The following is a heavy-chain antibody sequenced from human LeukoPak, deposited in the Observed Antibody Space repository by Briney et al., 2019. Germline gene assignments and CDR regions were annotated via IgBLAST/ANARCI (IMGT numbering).Heavy chain of an antibody. V-gene: IGHV3-53*01. J-gene: IGHJ3*02. Sequence: GGSLRLSCAASGFTVSSNYMSWVRQAPGKGLEWVSVIYSGGSTYYADSVKGRFTISRDNSKNTLYLQMNSLRAEDTAVYYCARAREGYYYDSSAFDIWGQGTMVTVSS. CDR1: GFTVSSNY. CDR2: IYSGGST. D-gene: IGHD3-22*01. CDR3: ARAREGYYYDSSAFDI.